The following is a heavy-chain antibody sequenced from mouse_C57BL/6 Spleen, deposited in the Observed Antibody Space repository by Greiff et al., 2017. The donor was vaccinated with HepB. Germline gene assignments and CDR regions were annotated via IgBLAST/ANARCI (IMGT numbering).Heavy chain of an antibody. CDR3: ARWGSSGYYFDY. CDR1: GYTFTSYG. CDR2: IYPRSGNT. Sequence: VQLQQSGAELARPGASVKLSCKASGYTFTSYGISWVKQRTGQGLEWIGEIYPRSGNTYYNEKFKGKATLTADKSSSTAYMELRSLTSEDSAVYFCARWGSSGYYFDYWGQGTTLTVSS. J-gene: IGHJ2*01. D-gene: IGHD3-2*02. V-gene: IGHV1-81*01.